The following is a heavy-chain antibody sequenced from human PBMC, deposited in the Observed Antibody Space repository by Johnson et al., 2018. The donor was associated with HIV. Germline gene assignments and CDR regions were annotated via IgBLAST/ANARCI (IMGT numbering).Heavy chain of an antibody. V-gene: IGHV3-30-3*01. D-gene: IGHD3-16*01. CDR2: ISYDGSNK. CDR3: AREATYYDYVWGSYAFDI. Sequence: VQLVESGGGVVQPGRSLRLSCAASGFTFSSYAMHWVRQAPGKGLEWVAVISYDGSNKYYADSVKGRFTISRDNSKNTLYLQMNSLRTEDTAVYSCAREATYYDYVWGSYAFDIWGQGTMVTVSS. J-gene: IGHJ3*02. CDR1: GFTFSSYA.